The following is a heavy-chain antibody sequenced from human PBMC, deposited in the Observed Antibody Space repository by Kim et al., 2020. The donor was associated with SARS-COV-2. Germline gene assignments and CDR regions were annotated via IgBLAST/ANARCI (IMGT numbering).Heavy chain of an antibody. Sequence: ASVKVSCKASGYTFTSYAMHWVRQAPGQRLEWMGWINAGNGNTKYSQKFQGRVTITRDTSASTAYMELSSLRSEDTAVYYCARVLRNRPTTVTTTAFDIWGQGTMVTVAS. D-gene: IGHD4-17*01. CDR1: GYTFTSYA. CDR3: ARVLRNRPTTVTTTAFDI. V-gene: IGHV1-3*01. CDR2: INAGNGNT. J-gene: IGHJ3*02.